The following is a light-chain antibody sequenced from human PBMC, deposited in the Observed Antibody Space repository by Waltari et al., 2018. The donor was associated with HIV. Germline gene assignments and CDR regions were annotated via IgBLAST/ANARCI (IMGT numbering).Light chain of an antibody. CDR1: QSVTSL. CDR2: DAS. V-gene: IGKV3-11*01. J-gene: IGKJ4*01. CDR3: QQRSIWPLT. Sequence: EIVLTQSPATLSLSPGERATLSCRASQSVTSLLAWYQQKPGQAPRLLIYDASNRATGIPARFSGSGSGTDFTLTISSLEPEDFAVYYCQQRSIWPLTFGGGTKVEIK.